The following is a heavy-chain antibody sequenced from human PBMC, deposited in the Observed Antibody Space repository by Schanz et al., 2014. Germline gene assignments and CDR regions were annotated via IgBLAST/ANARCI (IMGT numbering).Heavy chain of an antibody. V-gene: IGHV4-34*10. CDR3: ARDTTWRLDL. D-gene: IGHD1-1*01. CDR1: GGSFSGYY. CDR2: IYHSGST. J-gene: IGHJ2*01. Sequence: QVQLQESGPGLLKPSETLSLTCAVYGGSFSGYYWTWIRQPPGKGLEWIGEIYHSGSTNYNPSLKSRFTISLDTSKTQSSLTLTSLTAADTAVYYCARDTTWRLDLWGRGTLXTVSS.